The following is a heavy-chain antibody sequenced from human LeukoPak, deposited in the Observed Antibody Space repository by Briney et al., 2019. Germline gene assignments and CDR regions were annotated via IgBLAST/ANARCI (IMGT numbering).Heavy chain of an antibody. CDR3: ARGGYCSSTSCYDDDTFDI. J-gene: IGHJ3*02. V-gene: IGHV1-69*05. D-gene: IGHD2-2*01. CDR1: GGTFSSYA. CDR2: IIPIFGTA. Sequence: SVKVSCKASGGTFSSYAISWVRQAPGQGLEWMGGIIPIFGTANYAQKFQGRVTITRNTSISTAYMELSSLRSEDTAVYYCARGGYCSSTSCYDDDTFDIWGQGTMVTVSS.